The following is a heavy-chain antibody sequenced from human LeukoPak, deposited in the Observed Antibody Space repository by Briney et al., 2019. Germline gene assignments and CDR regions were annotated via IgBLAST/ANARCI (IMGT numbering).Heavy chain of an antibody. D-gene: IGHD6-19*01. CDR3: ARDLRQWLATSSGYYFDY. J-gene: IGHJ4*02. CDR2: INPNSGGT. V-gene: IGHV1-2*02. Sequence: GASVKVSCKASGYTFTGYYMHWVRQAPGQGLEWMGWINPNSGGTNYAQKFQGRVTMTRDTSISTAYMEVSRLRSDDTAVYYCARDLRQWLATSSGYYFDYWGQGTLVTVSS. CDR1: GYTFTGYY.